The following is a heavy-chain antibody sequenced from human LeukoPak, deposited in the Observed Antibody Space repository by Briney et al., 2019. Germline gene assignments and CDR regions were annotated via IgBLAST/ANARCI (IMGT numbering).Heavy chain of an antibody. J-gene: IGHJ4*02. CDR3: AGSPNRNEAEYYFDP. Sequence: GGSLRLSCVYSGLTESGLTLSSDWMSWVRQPPGKGLEWVANINQDTLKKYYLDSVKGRFTISRDHARNSLYLQMNNLRTEDTAVYFCAGSPNRNEAEYYFDPWGPGTLVLVSP. D-gene: IGHD1-14*01. CDR1: GLTLSSDW. CDR2: INQDTLKK. V-gene: IGHV3-7*01.